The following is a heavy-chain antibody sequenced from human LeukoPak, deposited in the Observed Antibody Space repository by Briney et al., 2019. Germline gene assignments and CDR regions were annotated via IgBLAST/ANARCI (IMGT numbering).Heavy chain of an antibody. CDR2: INHSGTT. D-gene: IGHD3-22*01. J-gene: IGHJ3*01. V-gene: IGHV4-34*01. CDR1: GGSISGHY. Sequence: SETLSLTCAVYGGSISGHYWSWIRQTPGKGLEWIGEINHSGTTSYNSPLTGRLTISIDSSKNQFSLKLISVTAADTAVYYCVRSLGYYESSGDYYYLGFDVWGQGTMVTVSS. CDR3: VRSLGYYESSGDYYYLGFDV.